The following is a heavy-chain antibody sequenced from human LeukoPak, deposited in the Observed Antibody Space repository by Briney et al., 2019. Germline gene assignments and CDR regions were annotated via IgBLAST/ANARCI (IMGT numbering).Heavy chain of an antibody. J-gene: IGHJ5*02. D-gene: IGHD2-2*01. V-gene: IGHV1-69*13. CDR3: ARGGDIVVVPAAERGWFDP. CDR2: IIPIFSTA. CDR1: GGTFSSYA. Sequence: SVKVSCKASGGTFSSYAIRWVRQAPGQGLEWMGGIIPIFSTANYAQKFQGRVTITADESTSTAYMELSSLRSEDTAVYYCARGGDIVVVPAAERGWFDPWGQGTLVTVSS.